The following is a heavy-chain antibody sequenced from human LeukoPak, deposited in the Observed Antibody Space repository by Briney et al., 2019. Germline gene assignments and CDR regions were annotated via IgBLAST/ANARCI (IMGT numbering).Heavy chain of an antibody. CDR3: ARDWGRQLVPTLDY. J-gene: IGHJ4*02. Sequence: PGGSLRLSCAASGFTFSSYGMHWVRQAPGKGLEWVAFIRYDGSNKYYADSVKGRFTISRDNARNSLYLQMNSLRAEDTAVYYCARDWGRQLVPTLDYWGQGTLVIVSS. CDR1: GFTFSSYG. CDR2: IRYDGSNK. V-gene: IGHV3-30*02. D-gene: IGHD3-10*01.